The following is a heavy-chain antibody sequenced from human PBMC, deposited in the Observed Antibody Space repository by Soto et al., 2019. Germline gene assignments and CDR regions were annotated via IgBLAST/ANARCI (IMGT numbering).Heavy chain of an antibody. J-gene: IGHJ6*02. CDR3: ARDTHYYGSGSYRGMDV. V-gene: IGHV1-69*01. Sequence: QVQLVQSGAEVKKPGSSVKVSCKASGGTFSSYAISWVRQAPGQGLEWMGGIIPIFGTANYAQKFQGRVTIAADESTSAAYMELSSLRSEDTAVYYCARDTHYYGSGSYRGMDVWGQGTTVTVAS. D-gene: IGHD3-10*01. CDR1: GGTFSSYA. CDR2: IIPIFGTA.